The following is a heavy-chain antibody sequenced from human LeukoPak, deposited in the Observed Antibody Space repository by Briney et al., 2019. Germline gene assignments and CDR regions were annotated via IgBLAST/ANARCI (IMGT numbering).Heavy chain of an antibody. Sequence: SETLSLTCTLSGGSISNYYWSWIRQPPGRGLEWIAYIDYSGDTNYNPSLKSRVAISVDTSKNQFSLKLSSVTAADTAVYYCARRGGYYDSSGYLGYYFDYWGQGTLVTVSS. CDR3: ARRGGYYDSSGYLGYYFDY. CDR1: GGSISNYY. J-gene: IGHJ4*02. D-gene: IGHD3-22*01. CDR2: IDYSGDT. V-gene: IGHV4-59*01.